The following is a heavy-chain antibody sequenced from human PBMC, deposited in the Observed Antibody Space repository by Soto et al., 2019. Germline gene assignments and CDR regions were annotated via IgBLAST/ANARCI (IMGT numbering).Heavy chain of an antibody. CDR1: GGTFSSYA. Sequence: QVQLVQSGAEVKKPGSSVKVSCKASGGTFSSYAISWVRRAPGQGLEWMGGIIPISGTANYAQKFQGRVTITADESTSTAYMELSSLRSEDTAVYYCARSQGSSTSLEIYYYYYYGMDVCGQGTTVTVSS. CDR3: ARSQGSSTSLEIYYYYYYGMDV. CDR2: IIPISGTA. D-gene: IGHD2-2*01. V-gene: IGHV1-69*01. J-gene: IGHJ6*02.